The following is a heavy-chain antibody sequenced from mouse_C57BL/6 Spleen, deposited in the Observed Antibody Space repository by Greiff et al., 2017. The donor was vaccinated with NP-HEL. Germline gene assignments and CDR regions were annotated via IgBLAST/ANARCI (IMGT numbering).Heavy chain of an antibody. J-gene: IGHJ2*01. Sequence: EVQLQQSGPVLVKPGASVKMSCKASGYTFTDYYMNWVKQSHGKSLEWIGVINPYNGGTSYNQKFKGKATLTVDKSSSTAYLELNSLTSEDSAVYYCARGGEVYYYGPYYFDYWGQGTTLTVSS. CDR1: GYTFTDYY. D-gene: IGHD1-1*01. V-gene: IGHV1-19*01. CDR3: ARGGEVYYYGPYYFDY. CDR2: INPYNGGT.